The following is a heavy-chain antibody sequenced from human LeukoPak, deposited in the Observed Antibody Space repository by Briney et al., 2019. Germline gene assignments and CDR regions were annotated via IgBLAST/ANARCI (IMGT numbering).Heavy chain of an antibody. V-gene: IGHV3-48*02. CDR3: ARVPYPSGTYDY. Sequence: HTGGSLRLSCAASGFTFSSYSMYWVRQAPGKGLEWVSYISSSSSPIHYADSVKGRFTISRDNAKNSLYLEMNSLRDEDRAVYYCARVPYPSGTYDYWGQGTLVSVS. CDR2: ISSSSSPI. D-gene: IGHD1-26*01. J-gene: IGHJ4*02. CDR1: GFTFSSYS.